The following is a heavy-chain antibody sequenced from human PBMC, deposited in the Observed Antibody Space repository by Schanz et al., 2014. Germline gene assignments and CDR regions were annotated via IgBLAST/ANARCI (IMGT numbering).Heavy chain of an antibody. J-gene: IGHJ4*02. CDR2: IKRDGSEK. V-gene: IGHV3-7*03. D-gene: IGHD3-10*01. CDR3: ARWFLIRGVILDS. Sequence: EVQLVESGGGLVKPGGFLRLSCAASGFAVDNYYMSCVRQAPGRGLEWVANIKRDGSEKNYLDSVKGRFTISRDNAKNSLFLQMNSLRADDTAMYYCARWFLIRGVILDSWGQGTLVTVSS. CDR1: GFAVDNYY.